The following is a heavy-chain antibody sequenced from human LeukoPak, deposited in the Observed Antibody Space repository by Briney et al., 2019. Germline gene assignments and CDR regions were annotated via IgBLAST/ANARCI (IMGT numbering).Heavy chain of an antibody. Sequence: PGGSLRLSCTASGFTFSSSAMSWVRQAPGKGLEGVSAISGSGGSTYYADSVKGRFTISRDNSKNTLYLQMNSLRAEDTAVYYCAELFRAIAAAGQDFDYWGQGTLVTVSS. V-gene: IGHV3-23*01. D-gene: IGHD6-13*01. J-gene: IGHJ4*02. CDR2: ISGSGGST. CDR1: GFTFSSSA. CDR3: AELFRAIAAAGQDFDY.